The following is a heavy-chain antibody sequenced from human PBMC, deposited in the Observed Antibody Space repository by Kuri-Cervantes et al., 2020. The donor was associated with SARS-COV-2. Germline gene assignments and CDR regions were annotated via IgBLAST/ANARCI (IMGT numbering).Heavy chain of an antibody. Sequence: GGSLRLSCAASGFTFSSYGMHWVRQAPGKGLEWVAFIRYDGSNKYYADSVKCRFTISRDNSKNTLYLQMNSLRAEDTAVYYCAKDAGSGHFWSGYSGGNWFDPWGQGTLVTVSS. J-gene: IGHJ5*02. D-gene: IGHD3-3*02. CDR3: AKDAGSGHFWSGYSGGNWFDP. V-gene: IGHV3-30*02. CDR1: GFTFSSYG. CDR2: IRYDGSNK.